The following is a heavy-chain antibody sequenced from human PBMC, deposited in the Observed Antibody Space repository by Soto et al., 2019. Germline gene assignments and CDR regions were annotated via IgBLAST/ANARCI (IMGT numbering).Heavy chain of an antibody. Sequence: QVQLQESGPGLVRSSETLSLTCSVSGGSFTGDYWSWIRQPAGKGLQWMGRVFGNGAGTPIYNSLLKSRACMSADPYKSQFSLTLTSVTAEDTDVYYCARDLPPYGGRRSPHAGAFEDWGQGIMVTVSS. CDR3: ARDLPPYGGRRSPHAGAFED. CDR2: VFGNGAGTP. D-gene: IGHD2-21*01. J-gene: IGHJ4*02. V-gene: IGHV4-4*07. CDR1: GGSFTGDY.